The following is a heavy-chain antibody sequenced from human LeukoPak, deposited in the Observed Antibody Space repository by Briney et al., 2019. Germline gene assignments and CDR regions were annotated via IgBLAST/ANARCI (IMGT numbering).Heavy chain of an antibody. CDR2: ISSSSSYI. J-gene: IGHJ3*02. V-gene: IGHV3-21*01. Sequence: GGSLRLSCAASGFTFSSYSMNWVRQAPGKGLEWVSSISSSSSYIYYADSVKGRFTVSRDNAKNSLYLQMNSLRAEDTAVYYCAREWLHDAFDIWGQGTMVTVSS. D-gene: IGHD5-12*01. CDR1: GFTFSSYS. CDR3: AREWLHDAFDI.